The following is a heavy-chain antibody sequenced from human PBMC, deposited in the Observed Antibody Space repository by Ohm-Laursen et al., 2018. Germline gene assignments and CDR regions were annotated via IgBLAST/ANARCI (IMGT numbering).Heavy chain of an antibody. CDR1: GGSISSSSYY. V-gene: IGHV4-39*01. Sequence: SDTLSLTWTVSGGSISSSSYYWGWIRQPPGKGLEWIGSIYYSGSTYYNPSLKSRVTISVDTSKNQFSLKLSSVTAADTAVYYCARSITMIVVADWGQGTLVTVSS. CDR3: ARSITMIVVAD. D-gene: IGHD3-22*01. J-gene: IGHJ4*02. CDR2: IYYSGST.